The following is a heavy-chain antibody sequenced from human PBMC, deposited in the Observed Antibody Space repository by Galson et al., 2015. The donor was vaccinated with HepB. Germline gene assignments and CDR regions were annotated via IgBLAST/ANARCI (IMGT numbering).Heavy chain of an antibody. V-gene: IGHV1-18*01. CDR3: ASNRARSKARTRGNFDS. CDR2: ISGYNGNT. D-gene: IGHD6-6*01. J-gene: IGHJ4*02. CDR1: GYTFTSYG. Sequence: SVKVAGKASGYTFTSYGISWVRQAPGKGLEWVGWISGYNGNTNYAQKVQGRVTMTTDTATSPVYMEMRSLRSDDTSVYYCASNRARSKARTRGNFDSWGQGTLVTVSS.